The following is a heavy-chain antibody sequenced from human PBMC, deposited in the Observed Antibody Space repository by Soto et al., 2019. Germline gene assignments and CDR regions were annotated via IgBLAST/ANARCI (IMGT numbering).Heavy chain of an antibody. CDR2: IVSRSDGGAI. Sequence: EVQLVESGGGFVKPGGSLRLSCAASGFTFTSAWKNWVRQAPGKGLEWVARIVSRSDGGAIDYAAPVRGRFTISTDDSKNTLYLLMNSINVEETGIYFFTTATKLIAGGQVSGAFDVWGKGTMVTASS. D-gene: IGHD2-8*01. J-gene: IGHJ3*01. CDR3: TTATKLIAGGQVSGAFDV. V-gene: IGHV3-15*07. CDR1: GFTFTSAW.